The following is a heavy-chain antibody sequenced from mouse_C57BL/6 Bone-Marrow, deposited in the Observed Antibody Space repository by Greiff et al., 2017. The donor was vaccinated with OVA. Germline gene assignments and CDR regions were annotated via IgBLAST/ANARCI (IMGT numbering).Heavy chain of an antibody. CDR3: ARWDYGSSYWYFDV. Sequence: VHLVESGAELARPGASVKLSCKASGYTFTSYGLSWVKQRTGQGLEWIGEIYPRSGNTYYNEKFKGKATLTADKSSSTAYMELRSLTSEDSAVYFCARWDYGSSYWYFDVWGTGATVTVSS. CDR1: GYTFTSYG. CDR2: IYPRSGNT. D-gene: IGHD1-1*01. V-gene: IGHV1-81*01. J-gene: IGHJ1*03.